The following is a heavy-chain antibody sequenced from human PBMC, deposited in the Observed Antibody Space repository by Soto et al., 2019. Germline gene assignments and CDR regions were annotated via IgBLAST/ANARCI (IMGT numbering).Heavy chain of an antibody. CDR3: ARGYYYDSSGYYPARDY. Sequence: ASVKVSCKAPGYTFTSYGISWVRQAPGQGLEWMGWISAYNGNTNYAQKLQGRVTMTTDTSTSTAYMELRSLRSDDTAVYYCARGYYYDSSGYYPARDYWGQGTLVTVSS. CDR1: GYTFTSYG. J-gene: IGHJ4*02. CDR2: ISAYNGNT. D-gene: IGHD3-22*01. V-gene: IGHV1-18*01.